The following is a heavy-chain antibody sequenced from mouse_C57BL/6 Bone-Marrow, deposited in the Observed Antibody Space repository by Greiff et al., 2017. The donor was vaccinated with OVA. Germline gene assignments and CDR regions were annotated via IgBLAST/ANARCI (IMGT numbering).Heavy chain of an antibody. J-gene: IGHJ2*01. CDR2: ISSGSSTI. D-gene: IGHD2-5*01. CDR3: AREGIAYYSNFLFDY. CDR1: GFTFSDYG. Sequence: DVQLVESGGGLVKPGGSLKLSCAASGFTFSDYGMHWVRQAPEKGLEWVAYISSGSSTIYYADTVKGRFTISRDNAKNTLFLQMTSLRSEDTAMYYCAREGIAYYSNFLFDYWGQGTTLTVSS. V-gene: IGHV5-17*01.